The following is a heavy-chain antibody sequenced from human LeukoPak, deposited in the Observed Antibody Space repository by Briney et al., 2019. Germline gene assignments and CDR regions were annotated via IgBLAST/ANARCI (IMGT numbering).Heavy chain of an antibody. V-gene: IGHV4-39*01. D-gene: IGHD5-18*01. J-gene: IGHJ4*02. CDR2: IYDSGST. CDR1: GGSIRSNSYN. Sequence: SETLSLTCTVSGGSIRSNSYNGGWIRQPPGTGLEWIAIIYDSGSTDYNPSLKSRVIISRDTSKNQFSLNLSSVTAADTAVYYCATMTETVMALSFDYWGQGTLVTVSS. CDR3: ATMTETVMALSFDY.